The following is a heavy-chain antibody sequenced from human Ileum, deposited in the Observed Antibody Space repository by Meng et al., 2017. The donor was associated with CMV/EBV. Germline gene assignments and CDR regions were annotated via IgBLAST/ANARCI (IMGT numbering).Heavy chain of an antibody. CDR2: ISSSSSYI. CDR1: GFTFSSYS. D-gene: IGHD4-23*01. Sequence: GESLKISCAASGFTFSSYSMNWVRQAPGKGLEWVSSISSSSSYIYYADSVKGRFTISRDNAKNSLYLQMNSLRAEDTAGYYCARHRVMVVTGGNYYYYGMDVWGQGTTVTVSS. V-gene: IGHV3-21*01. J-gene: IGHJ6*02. CDR3: ARHRVMVVTGGNYYYYGMDV.